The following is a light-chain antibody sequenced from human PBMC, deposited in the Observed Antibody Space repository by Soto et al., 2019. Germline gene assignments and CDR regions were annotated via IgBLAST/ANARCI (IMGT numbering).Light chain of an antibody. Sequence: QSVLAQPPSASGTPGQRVIISCSGSSSNIGSNTVNWYQVFPGAAPKLLIYNNNQRPSGVPDRFSGSKSGTSASLAISGLQSEDEADYYCSAWDDSLTGSWLFGRGTKVTVL. J-gene: IGLJ3*02. V-gene: IGLV1-44*01. CDR1: SSNIGSNT. CDR2: NNN. CDR3: SAWDDSLTGSWL.